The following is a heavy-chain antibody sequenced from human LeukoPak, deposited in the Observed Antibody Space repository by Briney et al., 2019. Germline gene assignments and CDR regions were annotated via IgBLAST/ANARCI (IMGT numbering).Heavy chain of an antibody. CDR1: GGTFSSYA. Sequence: SVKVSCKASGGTFSSYAISWVRQAPGQGLEWMGRIIPIFGTANYAQKFQGRVTITTDESTSTAYMELSSLRSEDTAVYYCARSITMAQLLFLDYWGQGTLVTVSS. J-gene: IGHJ4*02. D-gene: IGHD3-10*01. CDR2: IIPIFGTA. CDR3: ARSITMAQLLFLDY. V-gene: IGHV1-69*05.